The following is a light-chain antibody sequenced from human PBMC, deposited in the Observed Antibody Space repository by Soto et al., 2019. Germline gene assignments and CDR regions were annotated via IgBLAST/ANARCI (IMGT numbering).Light chain of an antibody. CDR2: EDN. CDR1: SSDVGFYKL. CDR3: CSYAGGTIFGV. J-gene: IGLJ1*01. V-gene: IGLV2-23*02. Sequence: QSVLTQPASVSGSPGQSITISCTGTSSDVGFYKLVSWYQQHPGKVPKLIISEDNKRPSGVSNRFSGSKSGNTASLTISGLQAEDEADYYCCSYAGGTIFGVFGTGTNVTVL.